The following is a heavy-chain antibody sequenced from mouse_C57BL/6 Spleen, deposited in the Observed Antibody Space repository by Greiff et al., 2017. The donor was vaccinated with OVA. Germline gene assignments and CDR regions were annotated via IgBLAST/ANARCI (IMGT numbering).Heavy chain of an antibody. CDR2: IDPANGNT. Sequence: VQLQQPVAELVRPGASVKLSCTASGFNIKNTYMHWVKQRPEQGLEWIGRIDPANGNTKYAPKFQGKATITADTSSNTAYLQLSSLTSEDTAIYYCARGITTVVARDWFAYWGQGTLVTVSA. CDR3: ARGITTVVARDWFAY. CDR1: GFNIKNTY. D-gene: IGHD1-1*01. J-gene: IGHJ3*01. V-gene: IGHV14-3*01.